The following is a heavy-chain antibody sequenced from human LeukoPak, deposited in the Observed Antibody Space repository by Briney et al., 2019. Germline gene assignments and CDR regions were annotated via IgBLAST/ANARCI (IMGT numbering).Heavy chain of an antibody. D-gene: IGHD2-21*02. V-gene: IGHV3-49*04. CDR3: TRDRDYYRP. Sequence: GGSLRLSCTASGFTFGDYAMSWVRQAPGKGLEWVGFIRSKAYGGTTEYAASVKGRFTISRDDSKSIAYLQMNSLKTEDTAAYYCTRDRDYYRPWGQGTLVTVSS. J-gene: IGHJ5*02. CDR1: GFTFGDYA. CDR2: IRSKAYGGTT.